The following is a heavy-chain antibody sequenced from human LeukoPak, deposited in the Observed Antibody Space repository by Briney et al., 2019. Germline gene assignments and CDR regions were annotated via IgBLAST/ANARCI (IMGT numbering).Heavy chain of an antibody. D-gene: IGHD1-26*01. CDR2: IGTAGDT. CDR3: ARQMTPHGNFVY. Sequence: GALRLSCAASGFTFSNYAMHWVRQATGKGLEWVSAIGTAGDTFYPGSVKGRFTISRENAKNSLYLQMNSLRAEDTAVYYCARQMTPHGNFVYWGPGTLVTVSS. J-gene: IGHJ4*02. CDR1: GFTFSNYA. V-gene: IGHV3-13*01.